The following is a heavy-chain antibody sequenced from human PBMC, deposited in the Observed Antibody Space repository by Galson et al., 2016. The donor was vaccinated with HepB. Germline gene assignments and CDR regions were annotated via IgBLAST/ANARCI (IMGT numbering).Heavy chain of an antibody. V-gene: IGHV4-39*06. CDR2: IYFSGST. D-gene: IGHD6-19*01. Sequence: LSLTCNVSGGSISNTSSYWGWIRQPPGKGLEWIGSIYFSGSTNYNPSLRSRVTMSVDTSKNQFPLKLSSVTAADTAVYYCATEMRASNSGLDPWGQGTLVTVSS. CDR1: GGSISNTSSY. J-gene: IGHJ5*02. CDR3: ATEMRASNSGLDP.